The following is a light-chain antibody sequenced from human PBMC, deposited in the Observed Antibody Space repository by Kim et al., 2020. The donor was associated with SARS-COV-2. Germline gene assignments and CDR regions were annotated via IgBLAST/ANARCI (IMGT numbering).Light chain of an antibody. V-gene: IGLV2-14*03. CDR1: SSAVGGYDD. CDR3: GSYTTSSSLV. Sequence: GQLINTSCRGTSSAVGGYDDVSWYKQLPGEAPKLIIYDVNKRPSGDSNRFSGSKSGNTASLTISGLQAEDEANYYCGSYTTSSSLVFGGGTQLTVL. J-gene: IGLJ2*01. CDR2: DVN.